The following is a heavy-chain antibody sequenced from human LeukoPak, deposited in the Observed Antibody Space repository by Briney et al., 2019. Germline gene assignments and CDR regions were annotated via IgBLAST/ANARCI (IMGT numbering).Heavy chain of an antibody. D-gene: IGHD1-26*01. J-gene: IGHJ5*02. V-gene: IGHV4-59*01. Sequence: SETLSLTCTVSGGSISSYYWSWIRQPPGKGLEWIGYIYYSGSTNYNPSLKSRVAISVDTYKNQFSLKLSSVTAADTAVYYCARGEVWFDPWGQGTLVTVSS. CDR2: IYYSGST. CDR3: ARGEVWFDP. CDR1: GGSISSYY.